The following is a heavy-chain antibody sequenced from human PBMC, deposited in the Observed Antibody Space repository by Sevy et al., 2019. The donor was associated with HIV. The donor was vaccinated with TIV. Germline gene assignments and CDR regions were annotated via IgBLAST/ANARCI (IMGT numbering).Heavy chain of an antibody. CDR1: GFTVSSNC. V-gene: IGHV3-53*01. CDR2: IYSGGST. CDR3: ARGGNDILTGYYYGMDV. Sequence: GGSLRLSCAASGFTVSSNCMSWVRQAPGKGLEWVSVIYSGGSTYYADSVKGRFTISRDNSKNTLYLQMNSLRAEDTAVYYCARGGNDILTGYYYGMDVWGQGTTVTVSS. D-gene: IGHD3-9*01. J-gene: IGHJ6*02.